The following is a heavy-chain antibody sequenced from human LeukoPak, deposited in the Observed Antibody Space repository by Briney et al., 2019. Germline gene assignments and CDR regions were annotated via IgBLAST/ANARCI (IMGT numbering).Heavy chain of an antibody. CDR3: ARDGSGWFFDY. D-gene: IGHD6-19*01. V-gene: IGHV3-11*04. CDR2: ISSRGNLI. CDR1: GYTSRDYY. Sequence: PGGSLRLSCAGSGYTSRDYYMSWIRQAPGKGLEWVSYISSRGNLIYYADSVKGRFTISRDNAKNSLYLQMNSLRAEDTAVYYCARDGSGWFFDYWGQGTQVTVSS. J-gene: IGHJ4*02.